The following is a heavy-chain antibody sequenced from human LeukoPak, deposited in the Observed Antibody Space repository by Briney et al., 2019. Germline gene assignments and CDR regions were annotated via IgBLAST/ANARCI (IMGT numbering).Heavy chain of an antibody. CDR3: AKVSITMVRGVINWFDP. V-gene: IGHV3-23*01. D-gene: IGHD3-10*01. CDR2: ISGSGGST. CDR1: GFTFSSYA. J-gene: IGHJ5*02. Sequence: GGSLRLSCAASGFTFSSYAMSWVRQAPGKGLEWVSAISGSGGSTYYADSVKGRFTISRDNSKNTLYLQMNSLRAEDTAVYYCAKVSITMVRGVINWFDPWGQGTLVTASS.